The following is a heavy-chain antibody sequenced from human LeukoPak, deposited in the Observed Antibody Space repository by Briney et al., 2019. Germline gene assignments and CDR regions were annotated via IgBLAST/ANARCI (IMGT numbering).Heavy chain of an antibody. CDR2: ISTYNGDT. CDR1: GYTFTTYG. J-gene: IGHJ4*02. Sequence: ASVTVSCKASGYTFTTYGITWVRQAPGQGLEWMGWISTYNGDTDYAQNYQGRVTMTADTSTSTAYMDLRSLRSDDTAVYYCARGKGARDYWGQGTLGTVSS. CDR3: ARGKGARDY. V-gene: IGHV1-18*01.